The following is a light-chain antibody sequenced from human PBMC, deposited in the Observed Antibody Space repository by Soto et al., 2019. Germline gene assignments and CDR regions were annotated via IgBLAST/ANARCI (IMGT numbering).Light chain of an antibody. CDR2: DVT. CDR3: CSYAGSYIYV. V-gene: IGLV2-11*01. CDR1: SSDVGGYNY. J-gene: IGLJ1*01. Sequence: QSALTKPRSVSGSPGQSVSISCTGTSSDVGGYNYVSWYQHHPGKAPTVMIYDVTKRPSGVTDRFSGSKSGNTASLTISGLQAEDEADYYCCSYAGSYIYVFGTGTKLTAL.